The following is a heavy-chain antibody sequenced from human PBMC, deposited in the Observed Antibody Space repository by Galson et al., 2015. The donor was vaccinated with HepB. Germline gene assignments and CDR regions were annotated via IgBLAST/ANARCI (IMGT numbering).Heavy chain of an antibody. Sequence: SLRLSCAASGFTFSSYGMHWVRQAPGKGLEWVAVIWYDGSNKYYADSVKGRFTISRDNSKNTLYLQMNSLRAEDTAVYYCARDSDYGGNSGEAFDIWGQGTMVTVSS. CDR1: GFTFSSYG. D-gene: IGHD4-23*01. V-gene: IGHV3-33*08. CDR2: IWYDGSNK. CDR3: ARDSDYGGNSGEAFDI. J-gene: IGHJ3*02.